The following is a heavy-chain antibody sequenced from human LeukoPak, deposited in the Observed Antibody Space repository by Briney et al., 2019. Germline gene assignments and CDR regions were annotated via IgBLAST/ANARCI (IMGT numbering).Heavy chain of an antibody. V-gene: IGHV3-23*01. J-gene: IGHJ4*02. Sequence: PGGSLRLSCAGSGFTFSSNALSWVRQAPGKGLEWVSAISTGGGNTYYADSVRGRFTISRDNSKNTLYLQMNTLRAEDTAVYYCATTKQARRYFDYWGQRTLVTVSS. CDR1: GFTFSSNA. CDR2: ISTGGGNT. D-gene: IGHD1-1*01. CDR3: ATTKQARRYFDY.